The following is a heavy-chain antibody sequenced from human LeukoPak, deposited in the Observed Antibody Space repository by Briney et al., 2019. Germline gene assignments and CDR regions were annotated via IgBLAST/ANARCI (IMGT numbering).Heavy chain of an antibody. CDR1: GFTFSSHS. V-gene: IGHV3-21*01. J-gene: IGHJ4*02. D-gene: IGHD6-19*01. Sequence: PGGSLRLSCAASGFTFSSHSMNWVRQAPGKGLEWVSFISSSSSNIYYAESVKGRFTISRDNAKNSLYLQMNSLRAEDTAVYYCARDTIAVATPLGYWGQGTLVTVSS. CDR3: ARDTIAVATPLGY. CDR2: ISSSSSNI.